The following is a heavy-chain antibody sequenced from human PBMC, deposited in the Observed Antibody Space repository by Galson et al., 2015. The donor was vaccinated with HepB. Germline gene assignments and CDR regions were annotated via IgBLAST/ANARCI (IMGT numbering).Heavy chain of an antibody. D-gene: IGHD2-21*02. Sequence: SVKVSCKASGYTFTSYYMHWVRQAPGQGLEWMGIINPSGGSTSYAQKFQGRVTMTRDTSTSTVYMELSSLRSEDTAVYYCARDRDIYCGGDCYKQRQYFQHWGQGTLVTVSS. V-gene: IGHV1-46*01. CDR1: GYTFTSYY. CDR2: INPSGGST. CDR3: ARDRDIYCGGDCYKQRQYFQH. J-gene: IGHJ1*01.